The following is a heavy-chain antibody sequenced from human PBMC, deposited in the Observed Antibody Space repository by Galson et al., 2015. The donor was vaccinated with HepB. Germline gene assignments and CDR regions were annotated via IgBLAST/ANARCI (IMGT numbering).Heavy chain of an antibody. Sequence: SVKVSCKVSGYTLTELSMHWVRQAPGKGLEWMGGFDPEDGETIYAQKFQGRVTMTEDTSTDTAYMELSSLRSEDTAVYYCATQAAADYYYGMDVWGQGTTVTVSS. CDR1: GYTLTELS. J-gene: IGHJ6*02. CDR3: ATQAAADYYYGMDV. D-gene: IGHD6-13*01. V-gene: IGHV1-24*01. CDR2: FDPEDGET.